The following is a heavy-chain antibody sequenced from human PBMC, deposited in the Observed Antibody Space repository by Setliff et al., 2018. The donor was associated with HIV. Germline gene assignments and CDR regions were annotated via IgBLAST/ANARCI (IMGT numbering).Heavy chain of an antibody. D-gene: IGHD6-19*01. CDR2: ISFSTGSI. CDR3: ARDGSGRGSGWYNYYYYMDV. J-gene: IGHJ6*03. Sequence: PGGSLRLSCAASGFTFSGDSVNWVRQAPGKGLEWISYISFSTGSIYYADSVKGRFTISSDTAKNALYLQMSSLRAEDTAVYYCARDGSGRGSGWYNYYYYMDVWGKGTTVTVSS. CDR1: GFTFSGDS. V-gene: IGHV3-48*01.